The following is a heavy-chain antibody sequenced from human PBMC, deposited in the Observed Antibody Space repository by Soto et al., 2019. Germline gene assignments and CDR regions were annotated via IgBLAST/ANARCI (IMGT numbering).Heavy chain of an antibody. V-gene: IGHV5-51*01. CDR2: IYPGDSDA. J-gene: IGHJ3*02. Sequence: VEPRKGSCNVSRRTFINHWIAWVRQMPGKGLEWMGIIYPGDSDARYSPSFAGQVTISVDKSITTAYLHWSSLEASDSAVYYCARQGDMAATPADAFGIWAQGTLVTLSS. CDR1: RRTFINHW. D-gene: IGHD6-19*01. CDR3: ARQGDMAATPADAFGI.